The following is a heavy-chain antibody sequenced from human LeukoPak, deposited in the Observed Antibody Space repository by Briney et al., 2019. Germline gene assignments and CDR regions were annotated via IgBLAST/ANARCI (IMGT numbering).Heavy chain of an antibody. J-gene: IGHJ3*02. CDR3: ARKAGSSSGAFDI. V-gene: IGHV4-59*01. Sequence: PSETLSLTCTVSGGSISSYYWSWIRQPPGKGLEWIGYIYYSGSTNYNPSLKSRVTISVDTSKNQFSLKLSSVTAADTAVYYCARKAGSSSGAFDIWGQGTMVTVSS. D-gene: IGHD6-6*01. CDR2: IYYSGST. CDR1: GGSISSYY.